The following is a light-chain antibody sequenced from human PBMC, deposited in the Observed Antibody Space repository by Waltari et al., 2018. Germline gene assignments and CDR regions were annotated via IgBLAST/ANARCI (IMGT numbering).Light chain of an antibody. Sequence: EIVLTQSPGTLSLSPGERATLSCRASQSVSGSHLAWYQQKPGQAPRLLIYATSNRATGIPDRFSGSGSGTDFTLTISRLEPEDFAVYYCQHYGTSPFTFGGGTKVEI. CDR3: QHYGTSPFT. CDR2: ATS. J-gene: IGKJ4*01. CDR1: QSVSGSH. V-gene: IGKV3-20*01.